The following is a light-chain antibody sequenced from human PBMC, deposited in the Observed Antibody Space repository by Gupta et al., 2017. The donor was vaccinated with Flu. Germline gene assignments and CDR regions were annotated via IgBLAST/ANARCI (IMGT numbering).Light chain of an antibody. CDR3: QHYNNWPPTT. Sequence: EIVMTQSPATLYVSPGERATLSCRASHNVDTNVAWYQQRPGQSPRLLISGASTRATGVPARISASGSVTEFTLTISSLQSEDFAIYYCQHYNNWPPTTFGGGTRGEI. V-gene: IGKV3-15*01. CDR2: GAS. J-gene: IGKJ4*01. CDR1: HNVDTN.